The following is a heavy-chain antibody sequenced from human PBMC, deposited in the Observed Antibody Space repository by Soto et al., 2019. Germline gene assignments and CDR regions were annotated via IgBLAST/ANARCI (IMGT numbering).Heavy chain of an antibody. J-gene: IGHJ1*01. D-gene: IGHD2-15*01. V-gene: IGHV4-34*01. Sequence: SETLSLTCAVYGGSFSGYYWSWIRQPPGKGLEWIGEINHSGSTNYNPSLKSRVTISVDTSKNQFSLKLSSVTAADTAVYYCARGRGGLLKYFQHWGQGTLVTVSS. CDR2: INHSGST. CDR1: GGSFSGYY. CDR3: ARGRGGLLKYFQH.